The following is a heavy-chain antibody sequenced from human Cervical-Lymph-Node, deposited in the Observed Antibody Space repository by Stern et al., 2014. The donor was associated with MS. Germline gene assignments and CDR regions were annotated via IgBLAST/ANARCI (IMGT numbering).Heavy chain of an antibody. CDR3: ARDYEDTSMLFDH. V-gene: IGHV3-30*03. CDR1: GFTFSSYG. J-gene: IGHJ4*02. CDR2: ISYDGNHQ. Sequence: VQLVQSGGAVVQPGRSLRLSCAASGFTFSSYGMHWVRQAPGKGLEWVTVISYDGNHQYYAASVKGRFTISRDNSKSTLHMQMSSVTPDDTAIYYCARDYEDTSMLFDHWGQGTLVTVSS. D-gene: IGHD2-8*01.